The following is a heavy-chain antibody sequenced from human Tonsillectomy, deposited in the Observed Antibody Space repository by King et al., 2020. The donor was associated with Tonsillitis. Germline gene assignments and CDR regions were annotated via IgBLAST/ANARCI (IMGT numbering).Heavy chain of an antibody. J-gene: IGHJ4*02. CDR2: IGLINTNT. Sequence: VQLVESGGGLAQPGGSLRLSCAASGFTFSSSVMTWGRQAPGKGLDWVSIIGLINTNTFYPESVKGRFTISRDNSKNTVYLQMNSLGVEDTAIYYCARGEGYCSGGTCYRYFDQWGQGTLVTVSS. CDR1: GFTFSSSV. D-gene: IGHD2-15*01. CDR3: ARGEGYCSGGTCYRYFDQ. V-gene: IGHV3-23*04.